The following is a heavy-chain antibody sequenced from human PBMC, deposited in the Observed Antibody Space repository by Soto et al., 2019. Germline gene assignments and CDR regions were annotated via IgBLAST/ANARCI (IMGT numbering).Heavy chain of an antibody. CDR1: GGSFSGYY. CDR2: INHSGST. CDR3: ARGSFGNTMIRGWFDP. V-gene: IGHV4-34*01. Sequence: SETLSLTCAVYGGSFSGYYWSWIRQPPGKGLEWIGEINHSGSTNYNPSLKSRVTISVDTSKNQFSLKLSSVTAADTAVYYCARGSFGNTMIRGWFDPWGQGTLVTVSS. D-gene: IGHD3-22*01. J-gene: IGHJ5*02.